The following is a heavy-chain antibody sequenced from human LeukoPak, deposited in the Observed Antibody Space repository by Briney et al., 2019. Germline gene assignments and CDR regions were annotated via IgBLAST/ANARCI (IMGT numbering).Heavy chain of an antibody. D-gene: IGHD5-12*01. CDR2: IKQDGSEK. J-gene: IGHJ4*02. CDR3: ARDLLYSWLNYFDY. V-gene: IGHV3-7*03. CDR1: GFTFSSYW. Sequence: GGSLRLSCAASGFTFSSYWMSWARQAPGKGLEWVANIKQDGSEKYYVDSVKGRFTISRDNAKNSLYLQMNSLRAEDTAVYYCARDLLYSWLNYFDYWGQGTLVTVSS.